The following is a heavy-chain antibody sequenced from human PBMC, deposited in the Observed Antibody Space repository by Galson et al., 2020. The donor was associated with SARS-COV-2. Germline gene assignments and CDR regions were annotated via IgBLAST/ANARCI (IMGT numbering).Heavy chain of an antibody. V-gene: IGHV4-59*01. Sequence: SETLSLTCTVSGGSITTYYWSWIRQPPGKGLEWIGYIYYSGSTNYNPSLKSRVTISVDTSKNQFSLKLSSMTAADTAVYYCARDALTYYNFWTGAHYFDDWGQGTLVTVSS. CDR1: GGSITTYY. D-gene: IGHD3-3*01. J-gene: IGHJ4*02. CDR3: ARDALTYYNFWTGAHYFDD. CDR2: IYYSGST.